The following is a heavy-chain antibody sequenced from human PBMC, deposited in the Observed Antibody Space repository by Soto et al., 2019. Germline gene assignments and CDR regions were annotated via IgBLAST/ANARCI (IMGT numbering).Heavy chain of an antibody. CDR1: GFTFTTYG. J-gene: IGHJ4*02. Sequence: EVPLVESGGGLVQPGGSLRLSCAASGFTFTTYGIHWVRQAPGKGLGFVSAITSNGGSTYYADSVKGRFTISRDNSKNTVYLQMGSLSVEDMGVYYCARARRDCSSSSCYLYDFDYWGQGTLVTVSS. V-gene: IGHV3-64*07. CDR2: ITSNGGST. D-gene: IGHD2-2*01. CDR3: ARARRDCSSSSCYLYDFDY.